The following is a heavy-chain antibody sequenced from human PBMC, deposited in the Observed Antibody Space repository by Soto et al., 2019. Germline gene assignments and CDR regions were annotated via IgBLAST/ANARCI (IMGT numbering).Heavy chain of an antibody. CDR2: FSLSGGGT. CDR3: AKGDFMTGLTALDY. Sequence: GGSLRLSCAASGFTFGNYAMSWVRQAPGRGLEWVSSFSLSGGGTYYADSVKGRFTISGDISTSTLYLQMNSLRAEDTAVYYCAKGDFMTGLTALDYWGQGTLVTVSS. CDR1: GFTFGNYA. V-gene: IGHV3-23*01. J-gene: IGHJ4*02.